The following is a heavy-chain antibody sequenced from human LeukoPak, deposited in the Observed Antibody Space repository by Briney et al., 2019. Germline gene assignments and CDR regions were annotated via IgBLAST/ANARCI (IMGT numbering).Heavy chain of an antibody. J-gene: IGHJ3*02. Sequence: GGSLRLSCAASGFTVSSIHMVWVRQAPGKGLEWASVTYTGGNSYYADSVKGRFIISRDISKNTLYLQMNSLRAEDSALYYCARGGRGSAAVVAPRSFDIWGQGTMVTVYS. CDR1: GFTVSSIH. CDR3: ARGGRGSAAVVAPRSFDI. D-gene: IGHD3-22*01. V-gene: IGHV3-53*01. CDR2: TYTGGNS.